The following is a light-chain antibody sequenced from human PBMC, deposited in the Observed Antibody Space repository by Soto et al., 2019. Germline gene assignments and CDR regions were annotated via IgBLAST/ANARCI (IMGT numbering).Light chain of an antibody. CDR2: GNS. CDR1: SSNIGAGYD. CDR3: QSYDSSRSAHVV. J-gene: IGLJ2*01. V-gene: IGLV1-40*01. Sequence: QLVLTQPPSVSGAPGQRVTISCTGSSSNIGAGYDVHWYQQLPGTAPKLLIYGNSNRPSGVPDRFSGSKSGTSASLAITGLQAEDEADYYCQSYDSSRSAHVVFGGGTKLTVL.